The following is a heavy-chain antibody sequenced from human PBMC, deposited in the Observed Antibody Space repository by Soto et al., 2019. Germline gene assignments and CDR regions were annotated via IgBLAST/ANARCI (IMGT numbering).Heavy chain of an antibody. Sequence: GGSLRLSCAASGFTFSSYAMSWVRQAPGKGLEWVSAISGSGGSTYYADSVKGRFTTSRDNSKNTLYLQMNSLRAEDTAVYYCAKPSSGYYHEYFDYWGQGTLVTVSS. CDR1: GFTFSSYA. J-gene: IGHJ4*02. CDR2: ISGSGGST. D-gene: IGHD3-22*01. V-gene: IGHV3-23*01. CDR3: AKPSSGYYHEYFDY.